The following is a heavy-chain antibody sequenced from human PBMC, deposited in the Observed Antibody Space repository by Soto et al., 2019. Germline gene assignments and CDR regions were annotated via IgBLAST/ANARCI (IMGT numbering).Heavy chain of an antibody. Sequence: QITLKESGPALVKPTQTLTLTCTFSGFSLTTSGVGVGWIRQPPGKALEWLALIYWDDDKRYSPSLKSRLTITKATPRNQVVLTMTNMDPVDTATYFCARDISGYFGFDYWGQGTLVTVSS. J-gene: IGHJ4*02. V-gene: IGHV2-5*02. D-gene: IGHD3-22*01. CDR2: IYWDDDK. CDR3: ARDISGYFGFDY. CDR1: GFSLTTSGVG.